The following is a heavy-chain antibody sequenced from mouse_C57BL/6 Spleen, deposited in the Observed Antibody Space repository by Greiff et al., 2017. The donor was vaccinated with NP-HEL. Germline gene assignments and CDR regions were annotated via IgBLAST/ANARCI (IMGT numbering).Heavy chain of an antibody. D-gene: IGHD1-1*01. CDR3: ARGRSTVVATGDAMDC. Sequence: VQLQQSGPELVKPGASVKISCKASGYSFTDYNMNWVKQSNGKSLEWIGVINPNYGTTSYNQKFKGKATLTVDQSSSTAYMQLNSLTSEDSAVYYCARGRSTVVATGDAMDCWGHGTSVTVSS. CDR1: GYSFTDYN. V-gene: IGHV1-39*01. J-gene: IGHJ4*01. CDR2: INPNYGTT.